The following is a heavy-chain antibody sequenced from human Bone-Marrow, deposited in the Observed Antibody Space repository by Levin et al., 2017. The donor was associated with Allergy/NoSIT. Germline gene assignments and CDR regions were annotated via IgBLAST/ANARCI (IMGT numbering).Heavy chain of an antibody. D-gene: IGHD3-22*01. CDR2: IYWNGDK. J-gene: IGHJ4*02. Sequence: SLTTIGVGVGWIRQSPGKAPECLARIYWNGDKRYNPSLRNRVAVTQDTSKNQVVLTMTNMDPVDTGTYYCARVFHFDSSGYFLDHWGQGTLVTVSS. V-gene: IGHV2-5*04. CDR1: SLTTIGVG. CDR3: ARVFHFDSSGYFLDH.